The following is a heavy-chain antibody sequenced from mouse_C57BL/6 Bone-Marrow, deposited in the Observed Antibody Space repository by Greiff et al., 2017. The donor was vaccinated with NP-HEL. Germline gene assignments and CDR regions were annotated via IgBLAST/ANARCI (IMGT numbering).Heavy chain of an antibody. D-gene: IGHD2-4*01. V-gene: IGHV5-4*01. CDR1: RFTFSSYA. CDR2: ISDGGSYT. CDR3: ARENDYDEDFAY. Sequence: EVKLVESGGGLVKPGGTLKLSCAASRFTFSSYAMSWVRQTPEKRLEWVATISDGGSYTYYPDNVKGRFTISRDNAKNNLYLQMSHLKSEDTAMYYCARENDYDEDFAYWGQGTLVTVSA. J-gene: IGHJ3*01.